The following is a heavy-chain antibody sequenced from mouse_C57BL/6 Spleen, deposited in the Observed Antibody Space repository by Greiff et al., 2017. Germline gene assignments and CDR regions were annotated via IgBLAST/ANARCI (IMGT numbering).Heavy chain of an antibody. V-gene: IGHV3-6*01. Sequence: VQLKESGPGLVKPSQSLSLTCSVTGYSITSGYYWNWIRQFPGNKLEWMGYISYDGSNNYNPSLKNRISITRDTSKNQFFLKLNSVTTEDTATYYCARADGLTASYYYAMDYWGQGTSVTVSS. D-gene: IGHD4-1*01. CDR2: ISYDGSN. J-gene: IGHJ4*01. CDR3: ARADGLTASYYYAMDY. CDR1: GYSITSGYY.